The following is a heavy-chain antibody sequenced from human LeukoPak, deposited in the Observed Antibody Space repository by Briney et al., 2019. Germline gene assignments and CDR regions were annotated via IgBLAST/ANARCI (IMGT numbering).Heavy chain of an antibody. Sequence: PGGSLRLSCAASGFTFSSYAMSWVRQAPGKGLEWVSAISGSGGSTYYADSVKGRFTISRDNSKNTLYLQMNSLRAEDTAVYYCAKAGGIHNVEVATIYNWFDPWGQGTLVTVSS. CDR1: GFTFSSYA. V-gene: IGHV3-23*01. J-gene: IGHJ5*02. D-gene: IGHD5-24*01. CDR2: ISGSGGST. CDR3: AKAGGIHNVEVATIYNWFDP.